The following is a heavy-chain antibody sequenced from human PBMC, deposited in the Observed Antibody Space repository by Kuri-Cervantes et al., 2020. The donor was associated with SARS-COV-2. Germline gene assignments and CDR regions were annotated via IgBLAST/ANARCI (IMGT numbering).Heavy chain of an antibody. J-gene: IGHJ1*01. Sequence: SETLSLTCTVSGGSITGYFWSWIRQPPGKGLEWIGEINHSGSTNYNPSLKSRVTISVDTSKNQFSLKLSSVTAADTAVYYCARNRVVSPSRFQHWGQGTLVTVSS. CDR1: GGSITGYF. V-gene: IGHV4-34*01. CDR3: ARNRVVSPSRFQH. CDR2: INHSGST. D-gene: IGHD4-23*01.